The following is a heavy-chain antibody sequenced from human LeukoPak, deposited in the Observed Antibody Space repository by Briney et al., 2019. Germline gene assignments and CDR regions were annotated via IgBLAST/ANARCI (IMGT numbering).Heavy chain of an antibody. Sequence: PSETLSFTCTVSGGSISSYYWSWIRQPPGKGLEWIGYIYYSGSTNYNPSLKSRVTISVDTSKNQFSLKLSSVTAADTAVYYCARVGIVVVPAAMDYYGMDVWGQGTTVTVSS. CDR2: IYYSGST. CDR1: GGSISSYY. J-gene: IGHJ6*02. D-gene: IGHD2-2*01. V-gene: IGHV4-59*01. CDR3: ARVGIVVVPAAMDYYGMDV.